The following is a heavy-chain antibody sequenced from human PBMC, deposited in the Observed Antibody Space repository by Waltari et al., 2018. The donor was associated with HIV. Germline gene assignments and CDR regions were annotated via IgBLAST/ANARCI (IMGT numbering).Heavy chain of an antibody. CDR1: GYTFTRYA. CDR3: VREISTTGTYA. J-gene: IGHJ4*02. Sequence: QVQLVQSGSELKKPGASVKVSCKASGYTFTRYAMHWVRQAPGQGLEWMGWINTKTGNPTYAQGFTGRFAFSMDTSVSTAYLQISSLKAEDTAVYYCVREISTTGTYAWGQGTLVTVSS. V-gene: IGHV7-4-1*02. D-gene: IGHD1-1*01. CDR2: INTKTGNP.